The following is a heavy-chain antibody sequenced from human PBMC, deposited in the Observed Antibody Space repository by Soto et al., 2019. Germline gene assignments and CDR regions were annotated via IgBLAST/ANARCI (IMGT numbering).Heavy chain of an antibody. V-gene: IGHV3-43*02. Sequence: GESLKISCAASGFTFDDYAMHWVRQAPGKGLEWVSLISGDGGSTYYADSVKGRFTICRDNSKNSLYLQMNSLRTEDTALYYCAKEIGYCSGGRCHFDYWGQGTLGTVSS. D-gene: IGHD2-15*01. J-gene: IGHJ4*02. CDR2: ISGDGGST. CDR1: GFTFDDYA. CDR3: AKEIGYCSGGRCHFDY.